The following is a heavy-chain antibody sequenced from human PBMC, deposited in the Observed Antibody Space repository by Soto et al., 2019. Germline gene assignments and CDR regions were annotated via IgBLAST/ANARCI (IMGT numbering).Heavy chain of an antibody. V-gene: IGHV3-23*01. CDR3: AKDLSVTTFYYYGMGV. CDR2: ISGSGGST. Sequence: GGSLRLSCAASGFTFSSYAMSWVRQAPGKGLEWVSAISGSGGSTYYADSVKGRFTISRDNSKNTLYLQMNSLRAEDTAVYYCAKDLSVTTFYYYGMGVWGQGTTVTVSS. D-gene: IGHD4-4*01. CDR1: GFTFSSYA. J-gene: IGHJ6*02.